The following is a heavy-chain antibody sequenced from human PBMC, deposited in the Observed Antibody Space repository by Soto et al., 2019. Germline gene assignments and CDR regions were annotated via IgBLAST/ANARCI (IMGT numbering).Heavy chain of an antibody. V-gene: IGHV3-48*03. D-gene: IGHD2-21*01. CDR3: ARETFVVVSATVQYFFGMDV. CDR2: ISQSGSSK. Sequence: PGGSLRLSCAASGFTFSGDGMNWVRQAPGKGLEGISYISQSGSSKYYADSVRGRFPISRDNAKNSLYLQMNSLRGDDSAVYFCARETFVVVSATVQYFFGMDVWGQGTTVTVSS. J-gene: IGHJ6*02. CDR1: GFTFSGDG.